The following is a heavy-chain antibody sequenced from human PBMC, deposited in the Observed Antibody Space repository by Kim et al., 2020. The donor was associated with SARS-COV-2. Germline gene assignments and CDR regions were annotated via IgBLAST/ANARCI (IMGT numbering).Heavy chain of an antibody. CDR2: IKSKTAGGTT. D-gene: IGHD3-3*01. J-gene: IGHJ4*03. CDR1: GFTFSNDW. CDR3: TTGGPGCTIYGAINTIDI. V-gene: IGHV3-15*01. Sequence: GGSLRLSCAASGFTFSNDWMSWVRQAPGKGLEWVCRIKSKTAGGTTDYAAHVKGRITISRDDSTNTLDLQMNSLKTEDTAVYYCTTGGPGCTIYGAINTIDIWGQGTLVTVSS.